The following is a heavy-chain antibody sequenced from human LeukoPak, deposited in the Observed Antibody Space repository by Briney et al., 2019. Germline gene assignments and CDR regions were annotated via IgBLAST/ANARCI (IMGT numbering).Heavy chain of an antibody. CDR1: GYTLTELS. CDR2: FDPEDGET. Sequence: ASVKVSCKVSGYTLTELSMHWVRQAPGKGLEWMGGFDPEDGETIYAQKFQGRVTMTRDTSISTAYMELSRLRSDDTAVYYCARDGDYYGSGSYYHYCYYYGMDVWGQGTTVTVSS. CDR3: ARDGDYYGSGSYYHYCYYYGMDV. J-gene: IGHJ6*02. D-gene: IGHD3-10*01. V-gene: IGHV1-24*01.